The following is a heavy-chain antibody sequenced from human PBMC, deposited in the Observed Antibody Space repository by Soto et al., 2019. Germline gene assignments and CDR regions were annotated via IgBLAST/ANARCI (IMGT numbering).Heavy chain of an antibody. CDR2: IYWNDNK. D-gene: IGHD2-15*01. CDR1: GFSLSTSGVG. V-gene: IGHV2-5*01. Sequence: SGPTLVNPTQTLTLTCTFSGFSLSTSGVGVGWIRQPPGKALEWLALIYWNDNKLYSPSLKSRLTITKDTSKNQVVLTMTNMDPVDTATFYCAHRAGQGVLVYWGQGTLVTVSS. CDR3: AHRAGQGVLVY. J-gene: IGHJ4*02.